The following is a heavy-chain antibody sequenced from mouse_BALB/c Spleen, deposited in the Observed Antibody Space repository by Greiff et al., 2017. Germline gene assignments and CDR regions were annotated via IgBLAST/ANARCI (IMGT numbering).Heavy chain of an antibody. J-gene: IGHJ3*01. CDR2: ISSGGSYT. CDR1: GFTFSSYG. V-gene: IGHV5-6*01. D-gene: IGHD2-1*01. Sequence: EVQVVESGGDLVKPGGSLKLSCAASGFTFSSYGMSWVRQTPDKRLEWVATISSGGSYTYYPDSVKGRFTISRDNAKNTLYLQMSSLKSEDTAMYYCARLYGNASWFAYWGQGTLVTVSA. CDR3: ARLYGNASWFAY.